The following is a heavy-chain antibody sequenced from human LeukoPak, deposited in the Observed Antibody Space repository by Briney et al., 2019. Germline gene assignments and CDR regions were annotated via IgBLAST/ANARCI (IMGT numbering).Heavy chain of an antibody. D-gene: IGHD2-15*01. V-gene: IGHV1-69*01. CDR2: IIPMFGNK. J-gene: IGHJ4*02. CDR1: GGTFNSHT. CDR3: ARVNCRGGSCYLDY. Sequence: SVKVSCKGSGGTFNSHTITWVRQAPGQGLEWMGGIIPMFGNKNYAQKFQGTVTLSADESTTTAYMELSSLRSADTAVYYCARVNCRGGSCYLDYWGQGTLVTVSS.